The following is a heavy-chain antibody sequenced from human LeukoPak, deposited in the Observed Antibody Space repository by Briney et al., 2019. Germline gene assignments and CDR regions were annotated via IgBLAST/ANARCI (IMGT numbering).Heavy chain of an antibody. J-gene: IGHJ4*02. CDR1: GFTFNMYG. CDR3: AKGHNNYYFTIDY. D-gene: IGHD2/OR15-2a*01. Sequence: GGSLRLSCAASGFTFNMYGMRWVRQAPGKWPEWVAAIADSGGNTYYADSVKGRFTISRDDSRNTLSLQMNSLRAEDTAVYYCAKGHNNYYFTIDYWGQGTLVTVSS. V-gene: IGHV3-23*01. CDR2: IADSGGNT.